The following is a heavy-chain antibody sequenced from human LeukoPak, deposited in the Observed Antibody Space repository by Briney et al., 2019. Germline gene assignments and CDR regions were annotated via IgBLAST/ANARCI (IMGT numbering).Heavy chain of an antibody. CDR2: IIPIFGTA. J-gene: IGHJ4*02. CDR3: ARIYGDSFFFDY. Sequence: SVKVSCKASGGTFISYAISWVRQAPGQGLEWMGGIIPIFGTANYAQKFQGRVTITADESTSTAYMELSSLRSEDTAVYYCARIYGDSFFFDYWGQGTLVTVSS. CDR1: GGTFISYA. V-gene: IGHV1-69*13. D-gene: IGHD4-17*01.